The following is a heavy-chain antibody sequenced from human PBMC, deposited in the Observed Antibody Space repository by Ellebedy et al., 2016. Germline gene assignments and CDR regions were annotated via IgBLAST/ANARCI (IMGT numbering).Heavy chain of an antibody. CDR2: LNPSATVT. CDR1: GFTFSDYW. Sequence: GGSLRLSCAASGFTFSDYWMHWVRQAPGKGLVWVSRLNPSATVTDYADSVKGRFTISRDNARNLVHLHMNGLRGEDTAVYYCARDPYSDYDWDLNGALDIWGQGALVTVSS. V-gene: IGHV3-74*01. CDR3: ARDPYSDYDWDLNGALDI. D-gene: IGHD5-12*01. J-gene: IGHJ3*02.